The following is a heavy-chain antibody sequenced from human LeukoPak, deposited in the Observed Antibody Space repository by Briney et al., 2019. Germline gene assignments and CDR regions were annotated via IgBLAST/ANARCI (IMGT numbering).Heavy chain of an antibody. CDR3: ARTPYDILTGSPDYYYYGMDV. Sequence: GESLKISCKGSGYSFTSYWIGRVRQMPGKGLEWMGIIYPGDSDTRYSPSFQGQVTISADKSISTAYLQWSSLKASDTAMYYCARTPYDILTGSPDYYYYGMDVWGQGTTVTVSS. CDR1: GYSFTSYW. D-gene: IGHD3-9*01. J-gene: IGHJ6*02. V-gene: IGHV5-51*01. CDR2: IYPGDSDT.